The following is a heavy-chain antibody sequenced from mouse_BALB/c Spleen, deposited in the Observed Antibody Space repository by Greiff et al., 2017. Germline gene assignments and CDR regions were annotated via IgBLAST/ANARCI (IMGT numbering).Heavy chain of an antibody. D-gene: IGHD1-1*01. CDR2: ISYSGST. CDR1: GYSITSDYA. Sequence: VQLKESGPGLVKPSQSLSLTCTVTGYSITSDYAWNWIRQFPGNKLEWMGYISYSGSTSYNPSLKSRISITRDTSKNQFFLQLNSVTTEDTATYYCARDYGSSPLDYWGQGTTLTVSS. J-gene: IGHJ2*01. CDR3: ARDYGSSPLDY. V-gene: IGHV3-2*02.